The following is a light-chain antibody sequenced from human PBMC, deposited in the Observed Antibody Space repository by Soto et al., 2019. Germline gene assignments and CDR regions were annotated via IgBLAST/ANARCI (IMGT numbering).Light chain of an antibody. CDR3: QQYAYLPYA. CDR1: QSVSSSY. J-gene: IGKJ2*01. CDR2: GAS. V-gene: IGKV3-20*01. Sequence: EIVLTQSPGTLSLSPGERATLSCRASQSVSSSYLGWYQQKPGQAPRLLIYGASRRATGIPDRFSGSGSGTDFTLTISRLEPEEFAVYYCQQYAYLPYAFGQGTKLEIK.